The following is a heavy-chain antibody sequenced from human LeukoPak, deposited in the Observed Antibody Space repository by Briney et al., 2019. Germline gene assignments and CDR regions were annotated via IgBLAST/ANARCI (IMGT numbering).Heavy chain of an antibody. CDR3: ARSTLAVAGTVQILYYYYMDV. V-gene: IGHV4-39*07. J-gene: IGHJ6*03. CDR2: IYYSGST. Sequence: PSETLSLTCTVSGGSISSSNYYWGWIRQPPGKGLEWIGSIYYSGSTYYNPSLKSRVAISADTSKNQFSLQLNSVTPEDTAVYYCARSTLAVAGTVQILYYYYMDVWGKGTTVTASS. D-gene: IGHD6-19*01. CDR1: GGSISSSNYY.